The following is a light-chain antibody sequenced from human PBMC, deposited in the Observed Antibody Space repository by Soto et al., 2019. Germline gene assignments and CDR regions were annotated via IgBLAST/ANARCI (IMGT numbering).Light chain of an antibody. Sequence: QAVGTQAPSASGTPGQRVTISCSGSSSNIGSNTVSWYQQVPGTAPKLLIYSNDQRPSGVPDRFSGSKSGTSASLAIGGLQSEDEADYYCAAWDDSLNGWVFGGGTKLTVL. J-gene: IGLJ3*02. CDR1: SSNIGSNT. CDR3: AAWDDSLNGWV. V-gene: IGLV1-44*01. CDR2: SND.